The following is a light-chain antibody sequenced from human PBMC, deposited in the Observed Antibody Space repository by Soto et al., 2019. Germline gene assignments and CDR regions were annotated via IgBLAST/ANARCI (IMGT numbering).Light chain of an antibody. CDR2: DAS. CDR1: QSVISSS. CDR3: QQYGNSPIT. Sequence: EIVMTQSPGTLSLSPGERATLSCRASQSVISSSLAWFQQKPGQAPRLLIYDASNRATGIPDRFSGSGSGTDFTLTISRLEPEDFAVYYCQQYGNSPITFGQGTRLEIK. J-gene: IGKJ5*01. V-gene: IGKV3-20*01.